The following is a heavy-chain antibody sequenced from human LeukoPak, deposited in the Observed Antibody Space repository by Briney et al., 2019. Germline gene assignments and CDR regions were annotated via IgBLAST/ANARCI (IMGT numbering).Heavy chain of an antibody. CDR1: GFTFSTYD. J-gene: IGHJ4*02. CDR3: ARDYWWNYDY. CDR2: ISKDGSDK. V-gene: IGHV3-30-3*01. Sequence: GGSLRLSCVASGFTFSTYDMHWVRQAPGKGLEWVAVISKDGSDKYYPGSVRGRFTISRDNSKNTIYLQMDSLRAEDTAIYYCARDYWWNYDYWGQGTLVTVSS. D-gene: IGHD1-7*01.